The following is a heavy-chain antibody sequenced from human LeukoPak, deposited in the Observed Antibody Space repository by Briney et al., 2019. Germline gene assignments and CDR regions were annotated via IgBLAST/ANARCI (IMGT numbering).Heavy chain of an antibody. D-gene: IGHD1-1*01. Sequence: PGGSLRLSCAASGFTFSSYGMHWVRQAPGQGLEWVAFIRYDGSNKYYADSVKGRFTISRDNSKNTLHLQMNSLRAEDTAMYFCAKDKDPWKSTSISDFDYWGQGTLVTVSS. CDR2: IRYDGSNK. CDR1: GFTFSSYG. CDR3: AKDKDPWKSTSISDFDY. V-gene: IGHV3-30*02. J-gene: IGHJ4*02.